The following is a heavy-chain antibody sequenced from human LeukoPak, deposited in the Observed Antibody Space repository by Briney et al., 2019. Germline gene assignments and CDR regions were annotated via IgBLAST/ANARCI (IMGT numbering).Heavy chain of an antibody. V-gene: IGHV1-69*13. CDR1: GGTFSSYA. CDR3: ARVPGYSSSWYVN. Sequence: GASVKVSCKASGGTFSSYAISWVRQAPGQGLEWMGGVILIFGTANNAQKFQGRVTITADESTSTAYMELSSLRSEDTAVYYCARVPGYSSSWYVNWGQGTLVTVSS. J-gene: IGHJ4*02. CDR2: VILIFGTA. D-gene: IGHD6-13*01.